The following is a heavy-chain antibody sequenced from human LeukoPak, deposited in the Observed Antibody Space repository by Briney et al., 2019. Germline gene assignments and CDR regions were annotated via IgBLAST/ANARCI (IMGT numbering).Heavy chain of an antibody. Sequence: SETLSLTCTVSGGSISSYYWSWIRQPAGKGLEWIGRIYTSGSTNYNPSLKSRVTISVDTSKNQFSLKLSSVTAADTAVYYCARGGTSFTRKGGWFDPWGQGTLVTVSS. J-gene: IGHJ5*02. CDR1: GGSISSYY. V-gene: IGHV4-4*07. CDR2: IYTSGST. CDR3: ARGGTSFTRKGGWFDP. D-gene: IGHD2-2*01.